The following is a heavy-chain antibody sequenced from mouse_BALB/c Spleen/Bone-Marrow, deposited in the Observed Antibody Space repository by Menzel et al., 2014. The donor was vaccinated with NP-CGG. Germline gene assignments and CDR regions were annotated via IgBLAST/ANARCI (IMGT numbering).Heavy chain of an antibody. CDR2: IRNKANGYTT. J-gene: IGHJ2*01. CDR3: ARDKGRVFFDY. V-gene: IGHV7-3*02. Sequence: VTLKECGGGLVQPGGSLRLSCATSGFTFTDYYMNWVRQPPGKALEWLGFIRNKANGYTTEYSASVKSRFTISRDNSQNILYLQMNTLRVDDSATYYCARDKGRVFFDYWCQGTTLTVPS. CDR1: GFTFTDYY.